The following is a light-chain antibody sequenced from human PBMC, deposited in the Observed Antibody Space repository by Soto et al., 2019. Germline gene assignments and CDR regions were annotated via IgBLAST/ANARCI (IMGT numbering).Light chain of an antibody. J-gene: IGKJ2*01. CDR2: TAS. V-gene: IGKV1-39*01. Sequence: DIQMTQSPSSLSASVGDRVTITCRASQSISTSLNWYQQKPGKAPQLLIFTASTLQREVPSRFSGSGSGTNFTLTISSLQPTDFANYFCQQSHKTPYTFGQGTNLE. CDR1: QSISTS. CDR3: QQSHKTPYT.